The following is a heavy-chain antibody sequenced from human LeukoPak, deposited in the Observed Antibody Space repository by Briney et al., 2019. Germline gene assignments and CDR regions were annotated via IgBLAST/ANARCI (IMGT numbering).Heavy chain of an antibody. CDR1: GYTFTGYY. Sequence: GASMKVSCKASGYTFTGYYMHWVRQAPGQGLEWMGWINPNSGGTNYAQKFQGRVTMTRDTSISTAYMELSRLRSDDTAVYYCARDPQWLVHYFDYWGQGTLVTVSS. V-gene: IGHV1-2*02. CDR2: INPNSGGT. CDR3: ARDPQWLVHYFDY. D-gene: IGHD6-19*01. J-gene: IGHJ4*02.